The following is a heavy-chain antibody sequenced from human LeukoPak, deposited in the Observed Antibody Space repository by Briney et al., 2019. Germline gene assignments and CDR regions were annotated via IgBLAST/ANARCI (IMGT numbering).Heavy chain of an antibody. Sequence: PGGSLRLSCAASGFTFSSYWMHWVRRAPGKGLVWVSRINSDGSSTSYADSVKGRFTISRDNAKNTLYLQMNSLRAEDTAVYYCARGGVRYYDFWSGYYDYWGQGTLVTVSS. CDR3: ARGGVRYYDFWSGYYDY. CDR1: GFTFSSYW. J-gene: IGHJ4*02. V-gene: IGHV3-74*01. D-gene: IGHD3-3*01. CDR2: INSDGSST.